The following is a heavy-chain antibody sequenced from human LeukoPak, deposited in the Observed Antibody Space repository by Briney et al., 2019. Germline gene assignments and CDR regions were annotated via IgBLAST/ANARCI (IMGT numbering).Heavy chain of an antibody. J-gene: IGHJ5*02. V-gene: IGHV5-51*01. D-gene: IGHD3-10*01. CDR1: GYSFTSYW. CDR2: IYPGDSDT. CDR3: ARHRAIGVRAVPWVGPNWFDP. Sequence: HGESLKISCKGSGYSFTSYWIAWVRQMPGKGLEWMGIIYPGDSDTRYSPSFIDQVTILADKSISTAYLQWSSLKASDTATYYCARHRAIGVRAVPWVGPNWFDPWGQGTLVTVSS.